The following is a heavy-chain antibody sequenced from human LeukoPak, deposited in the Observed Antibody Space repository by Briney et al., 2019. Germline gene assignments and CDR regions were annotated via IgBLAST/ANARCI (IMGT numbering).Heavy chain of an antibody. V-gene: IGHV1-18*01. CDR1: GYTFTSYG. CDR2: ISAYNGNT. Sequence: ASVKVSCKASGYTFTSYGISWVRQAPGQGLEWMGWISAYNGNTNYAQKLQGRVTMTTDTSTGTAYMELRSLRSDDTAVYYSARDLSSGWMGSFDIWGQGTMVTVFS. D-gene: IGHD6-19*01. J-gene: IGHJ3*02. CDR3: ARDLSSGWMGSFDI.